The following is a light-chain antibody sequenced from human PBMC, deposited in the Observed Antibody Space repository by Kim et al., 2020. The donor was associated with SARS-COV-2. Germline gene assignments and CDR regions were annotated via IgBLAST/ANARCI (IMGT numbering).Light chain of an antibody. Sequence: SSELTQDPAVSVALGQTVRITCQGDSLRSYYATWYQKKPRQAPVLVIYGRNNRPSGIPDRFSGSASGNTASLTISGAQAEDEADFYCQSRDSGGNVVFGGGTQLTVL. J-gene: IGLJ2*01. V-gene: IGLV3-19*01. CDR2: GRN. CDR3: QSRDSGGNVV. CDR1: SLRSYY.